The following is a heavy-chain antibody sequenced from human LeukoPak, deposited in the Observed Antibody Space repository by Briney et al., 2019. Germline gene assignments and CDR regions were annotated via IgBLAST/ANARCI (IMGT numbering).Heavy chain of an antibody. V-gene: IGHV3-48*01. D-gene: IGHD5-12*01. CDR2: ISSSSSTI. Sequence: GGSLRLSCAASGFTFSSYSMNWVRQAPGKGLEWVSYISSSSSTIYYADSVKGRFTISRDNSKNTLYLQMNSLRAEDTAVYYCAKDTVKVTTIRRVPHYMDVWGKGTTVTISS. J-gene: IGHJ6*03. CDR3: AKDTVKVTTIRRVPHYMDV. CDR1: GFTFSSYS.